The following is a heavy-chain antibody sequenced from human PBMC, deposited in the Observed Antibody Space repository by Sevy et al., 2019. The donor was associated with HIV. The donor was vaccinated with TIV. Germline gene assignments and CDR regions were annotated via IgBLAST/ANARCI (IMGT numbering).Heavy chain of an antibody. D-gene: IGHD5-12*01. Sequence: GGSLRLSCAASGFTFSDAWMSWVRQAPGKGLEWVGRIKNKSDGGTTDYAAPVKGRFTISRDDSKNTLYLQMNSLKNEDTAVYYCTTLGYSVPQIYYYLDVWGKGTTVTVSS. CDR1: GFTFSDAW. CDR2: IKNKSDGGTT. V-gene: IGHV3-15*01. CDR3: TTLGYSVPQIYYYLDV. J-gene: IGHJ6*03.